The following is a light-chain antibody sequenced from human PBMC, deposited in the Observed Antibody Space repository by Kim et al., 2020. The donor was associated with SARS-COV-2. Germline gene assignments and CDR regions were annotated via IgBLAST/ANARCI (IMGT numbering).Light chain of an antibody. CDR1: QIVSSY. J-gene: IGKJ4*01. CDR3: QQRGNWPHA. V-gene: IGKV3-11*01. CDR2: DAS. Sequence: FSPGERTPLPLRSSQIVSSYFACYQQKPGPAPRLRNDDASKRATGIPARFSGRESGTDFTLTISSREPDDFAVYYCQQRGNWPHAFGGRAKVDIK.